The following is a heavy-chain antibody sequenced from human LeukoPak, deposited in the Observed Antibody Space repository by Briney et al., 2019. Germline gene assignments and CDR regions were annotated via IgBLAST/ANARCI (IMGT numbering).Heavy chain of an antibody. J-gene: IGHJ3*02. D-gene: IGHD4-17*01. CDR3: AAYGDFSAFDI. CDR1: GYSISSGYY. CDR2: IYHSGST. Sequence: SETLSLTCTVSGYSISSGYYWGWIRQPPGKGLEWIGSIYHSGSTYYNPSLKSRVTISVDTSKNQFSLKLSFVTAADTAVYYCAAYGDFSAFDIWGQGTMVTVSS. V-gene: IGHV4-38-2*02.